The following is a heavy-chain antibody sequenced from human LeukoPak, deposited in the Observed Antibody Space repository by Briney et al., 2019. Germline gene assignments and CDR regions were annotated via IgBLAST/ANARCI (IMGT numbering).Heavy chain of an antibody. Sequence: PSETLSLTCTVSGGSISSYYWSWIRQPAGKGLEWIGRIYTSGSTNYNPSLKSRVTISVDTSKNQFSLKLSSVTAADTAGYYCATEGGPTDQPRWGQGTLVTVSS. CDR1: GGSISSYY. J-gene: IGHJ4*02. CDR2: IYTSGST. CDR3: ATEGGPTDQPR. D-gene: IGHD3-16*01. V-gene: IGHV4-4*07.